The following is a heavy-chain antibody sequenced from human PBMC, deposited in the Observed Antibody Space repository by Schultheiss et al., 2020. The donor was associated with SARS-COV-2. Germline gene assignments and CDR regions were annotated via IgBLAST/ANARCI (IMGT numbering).Heavy chain of an antibody. CDR1: GGSISSGDYY. J-gene: IGHJ6*02. CDR3: ASAHLRDYYGMDV. Sequence: SETLSLTCTVSGGSISSGDYYWSWIRQPPGKGLEWIGYIYYSGSTNYNPSLKSRVTISVDTSKNQFSLKLSSVTAADTAVYYCASAHLRDYYGMDVWGQGTTVTVSS. CDR2: IYYSGST. V-gene: IGHV4-30-4*01. D-gene: IGHD3-3*01.